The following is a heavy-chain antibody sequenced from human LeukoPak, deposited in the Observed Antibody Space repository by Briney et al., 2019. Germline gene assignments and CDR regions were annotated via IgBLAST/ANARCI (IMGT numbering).Heavy chain of an antibody. J-gene: IGHJ4*02. CDR3: ARDRGGSPFDY. Sequence: GGSLRLSCAASGFTFSSYAMHWVRQAPGKGLEWVAVISYDGSNKYYADSVKGRFTISRDNSKNTLYLQMNSLRAEDTAVYYCARDRGGSPFDYWGQGTLVTVSS. CDR2: ISYDGSNK. CDR1: GFTFSSYA. D-gene: IGHD1-26*01. V-gene: IGHV3-30-3*01.